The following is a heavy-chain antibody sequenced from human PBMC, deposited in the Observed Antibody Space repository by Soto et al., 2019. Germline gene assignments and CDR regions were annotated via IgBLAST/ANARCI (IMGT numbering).Heavy chain of an antibody. CDR3: ARGFCSGGTCYSGNC. J-gene: IGHJ4*02. D-gene: IGHD2-15*01. CDR2: TGNKANSYTT. CDR1: GFTLSDHY. V-gene: IGHV3-72*01. Sequence: EVQLAESGGGLVQPGGSLRLSCAASGFTLSDHYMDWVRQAPGKGLEWVGRTGNKANSYTTQYAASARGRFTISRDDSKNSLYLEIERLKTDDTAVYFCARGFCSGGTCYSGNCWGQGTLVTVAS.